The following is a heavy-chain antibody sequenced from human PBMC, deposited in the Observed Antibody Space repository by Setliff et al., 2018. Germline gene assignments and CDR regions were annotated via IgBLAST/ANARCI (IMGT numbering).Heavy chain of an antibody. Sequence: SETPSLTCTVSGGSISSSYYWSWIRQPAGKGLEWIGRVYTSGGTNYNPSLKSRVTLSRDTSKNQFSLSLTSVTAADTAIYYCAAYYGNRGGPASWGQGTLVTVSS. D-gene: IGHD3-10*01. CDR2: VYTSGGT. J-gene: IGHJ5*02. V-gene: IGHV4-4*07. CDR1: GGSISSSYY. CDR3: AAYYGNRGGPAS.